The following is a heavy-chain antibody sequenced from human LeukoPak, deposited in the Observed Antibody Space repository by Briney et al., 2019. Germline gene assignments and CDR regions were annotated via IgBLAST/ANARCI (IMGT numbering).Heavy chain of an antibody. Sequence: ASVKDSCKASGYTFTDYDVHWVRQAPGQGLEWMGWINPNNGGTNYAQKFQGRVTMTRDTSISTAYMELSRLRSDDTAVYYCARERGQQVRFNPWGQGTLVTVSS. D-gene: IGHD6-13*01. CDR2: INPNNGGT. J-gene: IGHJ5*02. V-gene: IGHV1-2*02. CDR1: GYTFTDYD. CDR3: ARERGQQVRFNP.